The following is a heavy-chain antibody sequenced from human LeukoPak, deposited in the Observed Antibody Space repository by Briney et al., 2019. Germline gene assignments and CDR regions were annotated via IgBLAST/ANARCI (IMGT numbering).Heavy chain of an antibody. J-gene: IGHJ4*02. CDR2: IRGSGPGSGSGT. V-gene: IGHV3-48*04. CDR1: GFTFSDYP. Sequence: GGSLRLSCAISGFTFSDYPMNWVRQAPGKGLEWVSNIRGSGPGSGSGTYYADSVKGRFIISRDNAKNSVYLQMNSLRVEDSAFYYCARDVNWGFDSWGQGALVTVSS. D-gene: IGHD7-27*01. CDR3: ARDVNWGFDS.